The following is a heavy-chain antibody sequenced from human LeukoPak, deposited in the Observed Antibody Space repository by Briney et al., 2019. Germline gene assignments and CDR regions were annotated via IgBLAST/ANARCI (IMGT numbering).Heavy chain of an antibody. D-gene: IGHD6-13*01. CDR1: GYSFTSYG. Sequence: ASVTVSCKASGYSFTSYGISWVRQAPGQGLEWMGWISAYNGNTNYAQKVQGRVTMTTDTSTSTAYMELSSLRSDDTAVYYCARDRWYSRNWNDAVDIWGQGTMVTVSS. CDR3: ARDRWYSRNWNDAVDI. CDR2: ISAYNGNT. V-gene: IGHV1-18*01. J-gene: IGHJ3*02.